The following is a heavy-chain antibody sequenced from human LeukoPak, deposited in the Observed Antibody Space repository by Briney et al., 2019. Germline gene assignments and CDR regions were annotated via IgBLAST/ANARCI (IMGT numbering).Heavy chain of an antibody. CDR2: IYYSGST. V-gene: IGHV4-59*01. J-gene: IGHJ3*02. Sequence: PSETLSLTCTVSGGSISSYYWSWIRQPPGKGLEWIGCIYYSGSTNYNPSLKSRVTISVDTSKNQFSLKLSSVTAADTAVYYCARESRWESNAFDIWGQGTMVTVSS. CDR1: GGSISSYY. D-gene: IGHD1-26*01. CDR3: ARESRWESNAFDI.